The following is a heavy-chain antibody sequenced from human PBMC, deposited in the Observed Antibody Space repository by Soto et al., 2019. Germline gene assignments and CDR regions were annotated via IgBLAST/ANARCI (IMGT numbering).Heavy chain of an antibody. CDR2: FDPEDGET. CDR3: EARVFFLVPAAKIVVENFYSLDV. J-gene: IGHJ6*04. D-gene: IGHD2-2*01. Sequence: ASVKVSCKVSGYTLTELSMHWVRQAPGKGLEWMGGFDPEDGETIYAQKFRGRVTMTEDTSTDTAYMELSSLRSEDTAVYYCEARVFFLVPAAKIVVENFYSLDVWGKGTTVTVSS. V-gene: IGHV1-24*01. CDR1: GYTLTELS.